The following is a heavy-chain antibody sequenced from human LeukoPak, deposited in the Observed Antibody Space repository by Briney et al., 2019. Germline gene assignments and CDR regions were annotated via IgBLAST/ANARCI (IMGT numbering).Heavy chain of an antibody. J-gene: IGHJ4*02. CDR3: AKDLSRFDY. CDR1: RFTFGSYA. Sequence: GGSLRLSCAASRFTFGSYAMSWVSQAPGKGLEWVSAISGSGGSTYYADSVKGRFTISRDNSKNTLYLQMNSLRAEDTAVYYCAKDLSRFDYWGQGTLVTVSS. CDR2: ISGSGGST. V-gene: IGHV3-23*01.